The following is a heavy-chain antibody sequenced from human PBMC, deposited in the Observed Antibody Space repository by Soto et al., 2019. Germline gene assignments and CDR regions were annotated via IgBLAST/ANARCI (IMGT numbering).Heavy chain of an antibody. V-gene: IGHV4-31*03. CDR1: GGSISSGGYY. D-gene: IGHD5-12*01. CDR2: IYYSGST. J-gene: IGHJ6*02. CDR3: AGGRGYSGYDFRFLYGMDV. Sequence: PSETLSLTCTVSGGSISSGGYYWSWIRQHPGKGLEWIGYIYYSGSTYYNPSLKSRVTISVDTSKNQFSLKLSSVTAADTAVYYCAGGRGYSGYDFRFLYGMDVWGQGTTVTVSS.